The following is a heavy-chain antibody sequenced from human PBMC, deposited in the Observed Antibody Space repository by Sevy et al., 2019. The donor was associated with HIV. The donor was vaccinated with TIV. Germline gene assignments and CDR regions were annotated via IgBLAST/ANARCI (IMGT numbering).Heavy chain of an antibody. CDR1: GFTFSSYG. Sequence: GGSLRLSCAASGFTFSSYGMHWVRQAPGKGLEWVAVISYDGSNKYYADSVKGRLTISRDNSKNTLYLQMNSLRAEDTAVYYCAKDQGYYDFWSGYSTYYYYYGMDVWGQGTTVTVSS. V-gene: IGHV3-30*18. J-gene: IGHJ6*02. CDR2: ISYDGSNK. CDR3: AKDQGYYDFWSGYSTYYYYYGMDV. D-gene: IGHD3-3*01.